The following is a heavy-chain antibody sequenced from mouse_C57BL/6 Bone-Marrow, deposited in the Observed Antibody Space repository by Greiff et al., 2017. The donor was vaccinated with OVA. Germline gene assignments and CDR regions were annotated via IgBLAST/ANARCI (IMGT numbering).Heavy chain of an antibody. V-gene: IGHV1-15*01. CDR3: TRGNIGYSNLDY. Sequence: VQLQHSGAELVRPGASVTLSCKASGYTFTDYEMHWVKQTPVHGLEWIGAIDPETGGTAYNQKFKGKAILTADKSSSTAYMELRSLTSEDSAVYYCTRGNIGYSNLDYWGQGTTLTVSS. CDR2: IDPETGGT. CDR1: GYTFTDYE. D-gene: IGHD2-5*01. J-gene: IGHJ2*01.